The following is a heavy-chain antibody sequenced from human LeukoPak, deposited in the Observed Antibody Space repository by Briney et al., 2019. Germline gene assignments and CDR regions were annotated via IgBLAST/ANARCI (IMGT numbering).Heavy chain of an antibody. Sequence: LGESLKISCKGSGYSFTTYWIGWVRQMPGKGLEWMGIIYPDDSNARYSPSFQGQVTISADNSISTAYLQWSSLKASDTAMYYCARQPRGAAPGFDYWGPGTLVTVSS. D-gene: IGHD1-26*01. CDR2: IYPDDSNA. J-gene: IGHJ4*02. CDR1: GYSFTTYW. CDR3: ARQPRGAAPGFDY. V-gene: IGHV5-51*01.